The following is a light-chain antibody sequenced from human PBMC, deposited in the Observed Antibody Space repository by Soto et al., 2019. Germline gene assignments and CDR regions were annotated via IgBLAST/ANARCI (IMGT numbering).Light chain of an antibody. J-gene: IGLJ2*01. CDR1: SSNIGSNT. CDR3: AAWDDSLRGLE. CDR2: NNS. Sequence: QPVLTQPPSASGTPGQMVTISCSGSSSNIGSNTVNWYQQLPGMAPKLLIYNNSQRPSWVPDRFSGSKSGTSASLAISGLQSEDEADYYCAAWDDSLRGLEFGGGTKLTVL. V-gene: IGLV1-44*01.